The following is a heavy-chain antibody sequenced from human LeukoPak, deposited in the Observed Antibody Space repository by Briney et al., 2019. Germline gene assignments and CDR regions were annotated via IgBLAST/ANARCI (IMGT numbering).Heavy chain of an antibody. J-gene: IGHJ4*02. V-gene: IGHV3-21*01. CDR3: ARSDPNSSGLDY. CDR1: GFTFSSYS. CDR2: ISSSSSYI. Sequence: PGGSLRLSCAASGFTFSSYSMNWVRQAPGKGLEWVSSISSSSSYIYYADSVKGRFTISRDNAKNPLYLQMNSLRAEDTAVYYCARSDPNSSGLDYWGQGTLVTVSS. D-gene: IGHD6-19*01.